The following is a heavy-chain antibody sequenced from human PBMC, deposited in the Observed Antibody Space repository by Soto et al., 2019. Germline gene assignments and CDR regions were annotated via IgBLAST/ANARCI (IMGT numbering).Heavy chain of an antibody. J-gene: IGHJ4*02. V-gene: IGHV1-46*03. CDR3: AHETGYCTNGVCYPRAYFDY. Sequence: GASVKVSCKASGYTFTSYYMHWVRQAPGQRLEWMGIINPSGGSTSYAQKFQGRVTMTRDTSTSTVYMELSSLRSEDTAVYYCAHETGYCTNGVCYPRAYFDYWGQGTLVTVS. CDR2: INPSGGST. CDR1: GYTFTSYY. D-gene: IGHD2-8*01.